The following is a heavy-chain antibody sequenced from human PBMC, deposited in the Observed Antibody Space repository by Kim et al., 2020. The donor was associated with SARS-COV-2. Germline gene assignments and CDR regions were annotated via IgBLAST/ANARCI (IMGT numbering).Heavy chain of an antibody. D-gene: IGHD2-21*01. Sequence: SETLSLTCAVYGGSFSGYYWSWIRQPPGKGLEWIGEINHSGSTNYNPSLKSRVTISVDTSKNQFSLKLSSVTAADTAVYYCARRDGYHYGMDVWGQGTTV. J-gene: IGHJ6*02. CDR2: INHSGST. V-gene: IGHV4-34*01. CDR1: GGSFSGYY. CDR3: ARRDGYHYGMDV.